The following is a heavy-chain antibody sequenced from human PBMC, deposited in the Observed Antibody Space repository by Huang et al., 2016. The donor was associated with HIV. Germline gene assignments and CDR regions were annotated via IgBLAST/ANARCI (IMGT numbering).Heavy chain of an antibody. CDR3: ARRFRVAATRKWFDP. CDR2: VNDGGDI. D-gene: IGHD3-10*01. Sequence: QVQLQQWGAGLLKPSETLALTCAVYGESLGTYYWARIRRPPGKGLQWIGEVNDGGDINYNPSLDSRGTISVDTSRNQVSLTLTSMTAADTATYYCARRFRVAATRKWFDPWGQGTLVIVSS. V-gene: IGHV4-34*01. J-gene: IGHJ5*02. CDR1: GESLGTYY.